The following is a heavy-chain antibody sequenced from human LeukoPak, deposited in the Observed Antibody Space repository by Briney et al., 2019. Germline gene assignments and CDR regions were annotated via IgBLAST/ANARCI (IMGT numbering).Heavy chain of an antibody. CDR2: INHSGST. CDR1: GGSFNSYY. Sequence: SETLSLTCAVYGGSFNSYYWSWIRQSPGKGLEWIGEINHSGSTNYNPSLESRVTISVDTSKNQFSLKLSSVTAADTAVYYCARLPAIVVVPALWGQGTMVTVSS. J-gene: IGHJ3*01. V-gene: IGHV4-34*01. CDR3: ARLPAIVVVPAL. D-gene: IGHD2-2*01.